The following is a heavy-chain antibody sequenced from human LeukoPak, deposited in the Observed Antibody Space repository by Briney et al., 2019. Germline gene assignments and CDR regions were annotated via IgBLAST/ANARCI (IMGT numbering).Heavy chain of an antibody. J-gene: IGHJ4*02. D-gene: IGHD6-19*01. V-gene: IGHV3-30-3*01. CDR1: GFTFSSYA. CDR3: AKDQWLVTSAFDY. CDR2: ISYDGSNK. Sequence: GGSLRLSCAASGFTFSSYAMHWVRQAPGKGLEWVAVISYDGSNKYYADSVKGRFTISRDNSKNTLYLQMNSLRAEDTAVYYCAKDQWLVTSAFDYWGQGTLVTVSS.